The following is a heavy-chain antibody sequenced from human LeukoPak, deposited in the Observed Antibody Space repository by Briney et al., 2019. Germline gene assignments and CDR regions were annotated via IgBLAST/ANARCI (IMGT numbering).Heavy chain of an antibody. D-gene: IGHD2-15*01. J-gene: IGHJ5*02. CDR2: ISSGSRYI. V-gene: IGHV3-21*01. CDR3: AKCSGGNCYHSDDH. Sequence: GGSLRLSCAASGFTFSAYSMNWVRQAPGEGLEWVSSISSGSRYIYYADSVKGRFTISRDNAKDSLYLQMNSLRAEDTAVYYCAKCSGGNCYHSDDHWGQGTLVTVSP. CDR1: GFTFSAYS.